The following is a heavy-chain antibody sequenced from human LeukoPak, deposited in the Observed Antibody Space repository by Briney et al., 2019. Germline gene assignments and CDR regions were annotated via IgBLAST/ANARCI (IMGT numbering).Heavy chain of an antibody. J-gene: IGHJ5*02. CDR1: GYSFTSYW. CDR3: ARHRYGDYNWFDP. V-gene: IGHV5-10-1*01. Sequence: GESLQISCKGSGYSFTSYWISWVRQMPGKGLEWMGRIDPSDSYTNYSPSFQGHVTISADKSISTAYLQWSSLKASDTAMYYCARHRYGDYNWFDPWGQGTLVTVSS. D-gene: IGHD4-17*01. CDR2: IDPSDSYT.